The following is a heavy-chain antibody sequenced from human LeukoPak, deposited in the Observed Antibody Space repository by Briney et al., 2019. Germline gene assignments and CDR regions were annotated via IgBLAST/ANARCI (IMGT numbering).Heavy chain of an antibody. J-gene: IGHJ4*02. CDR3: AKDRSERWLQVGHYLDS. CDR2: IWYDGSDK. V-gene: IGHV3-33*06. D-gene: IGHD5-24*01. CDR1: GFTFSSYV. Sequence: PGRSLRLSRAASGFTFSSYVMHWVRQAPGKGLEWVAIIWYDGSDKYYADSVKGRFTISRDNSKNTMYLQMNSLRAEDTAIYYCAKDRSERWLQVGHYLDSWGQGTLVTVSS.